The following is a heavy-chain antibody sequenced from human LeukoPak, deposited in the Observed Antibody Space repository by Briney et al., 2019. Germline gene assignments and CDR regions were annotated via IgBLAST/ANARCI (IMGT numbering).Heavy chain of an antibody. CDR2: IRYDGSNK. Sequence: GGSLRLSCAASGFTFSSYGMHWVRQAPGKGLEWVAFIRYDGSNKYYADSVKGRFTISRDNSKNTLYLQMNSLRAEDTAVYYCAKAIDSSDPLFDYWGQGTLVTVSS. D-gene: IGHD2-21*01. CDR3: AKAIDSSDPLFDY. V-gene: IGHV3-30*02. CDR1: GFTFSSYG. J-gene: IGHJ4*02.